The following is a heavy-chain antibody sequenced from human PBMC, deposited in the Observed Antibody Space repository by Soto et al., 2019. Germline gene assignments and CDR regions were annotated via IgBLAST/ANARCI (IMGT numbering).Heavy chain of an antibody. Sequence: GGSLRLSCAASGFTFSSYAMHWVRQAPGKGLEWVAVISYDGSNKYYADSVKGRFTISRDNSKNTLYLQMNSLRAEDTAVYYCARDGPRAYYYDSSGSRAIDYWGQGTLVTVSS. J-gene: IGHJ4*02. V-gene: IGHV3-30-3*01. CDR3: ARDGPRAYYYDSSGSRAIDY. CDR1: GFTFSSYA. D-gene: IGHD3-22*01. CDR2: ISYDGSNK.